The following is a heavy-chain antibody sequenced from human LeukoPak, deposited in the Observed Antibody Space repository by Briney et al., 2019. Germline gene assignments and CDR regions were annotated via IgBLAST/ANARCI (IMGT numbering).Heavy chain of an antibody. CDR1: GYSISSGYY. CDR3: ARHKHDFCSGSPSSAFDI. D-gene: IGHD3-3*01. V-gene: IGHV4-38-2*01. CDR2: IYHSGST. Sequence: PSETLSLTCAVSGYSISSGYYWGWIRQPPGKGLEWIGSIYHSGSTYYNPSLKSRVTISVDTSKNQFSLKLSSVTAADTAVYYCARHKHDFCSGSPSSAFDIWGQGTMVTVSS. J-gene: IGHJ3*02.